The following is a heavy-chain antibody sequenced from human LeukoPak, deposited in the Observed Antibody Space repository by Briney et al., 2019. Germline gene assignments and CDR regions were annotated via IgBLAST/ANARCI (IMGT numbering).Heavy chain of an antibody. CDR2: IYPDDSVT. V-gene: IGHV5-51*01. CDR1: GYRFRSYW. D-gene: IGHD3-10*01. J-gene: IGHJ4*02. CDR3: ARHTSMYGSESYYLDY. Sequence: GESLKISCQGSGYRFRSYWINWVRQMPGKGLEWMGIIYPDDSVTKYNPSFEGQVTMSVDKSTTTAYLQWSSLKASDTAIYYCARHTSMYGSESYYLDYWGQGTLVTVSS.